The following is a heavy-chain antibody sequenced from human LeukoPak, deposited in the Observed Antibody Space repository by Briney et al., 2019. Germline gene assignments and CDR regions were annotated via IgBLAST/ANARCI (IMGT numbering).Heavy chain of an antibody. CDR2: IVVGSGNT. Sequence: VASVKVSCKASGFTFTSSAVQWVRQARGQRLEWIGWIVVGSGNTNYAQKFQERVTITRDMSTSTAYMELCSLRSEDTAVYYCAAWRYCSGGSCYHFDYWGQGTLVTVSS. D-gene: IGHD2-15*01. V-gene: IGHV1-58*01. CDR1: GFTFTSSA. CDR3: AAWRYCSGGSCYHFDY. J-gene: IGHJ4*02.